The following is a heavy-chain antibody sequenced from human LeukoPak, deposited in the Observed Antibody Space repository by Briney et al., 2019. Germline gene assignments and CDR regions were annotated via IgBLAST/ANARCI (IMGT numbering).Heavy chain of an antibody. CDR3: ARRGEYCSGGSCYSWGY. Sequence: KPSETLSLTCSVSGGSVSSSNYYWGWIRQPPGKGLEWIGNIYYSGSTYYNPSLKSRVTVSVDTSKNQFSLKLSSVTAADTAVYYCARRGEYCSGGSCYSWGYWGQGTLVTASS. CDR2: IYYSGST. J-gene: IGHJ4*02. CDR1: GGSVSSSNYY. D-gene: IGHD2-15*01. V-gene: IGHV4-39*01.